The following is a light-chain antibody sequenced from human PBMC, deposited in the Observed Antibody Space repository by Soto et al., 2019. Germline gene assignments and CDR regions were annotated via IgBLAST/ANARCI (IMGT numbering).Light chain of an antibody. CDR2: RND. V-gene: IGLV1-47*01. J-gene: IGLJ3*02. CDR1: SADVGRNY. CDR3: AAWDDSLSAWV. Sequence: QSVLTQAPSASATPGQRVIISCSGSSADVGRNYVHWYRHFPGTAPKLLIYRNDERPSGVPDRFSGSKSGTSASLAISGLRSEDEADYYCAAWDDSLSAWVFGGGTKLTVL.